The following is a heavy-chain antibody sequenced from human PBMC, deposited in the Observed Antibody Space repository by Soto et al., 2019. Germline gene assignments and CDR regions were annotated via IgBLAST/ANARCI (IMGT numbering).Heavy chain of an antibody. V-gene: IGHV3-30-3*01. D-gene: IGHD6-19*01. J-gene: IGHJ4*02. Sequence: QVQLVESGGGVVQPGRSLRLSCAASGFTFSSYAMHWVRQAPGKGLEWVAVISYDGSNKYYADSVKGRFTISRDNSKNTLYLQMNSLRAEDTAVYYCARERSSGWYYFAYWGQGTLVTVSS. CDR1: GFTFSSYA. CDR3: ARERSSGWYYFAY. CDR2: ISYDGSNK.